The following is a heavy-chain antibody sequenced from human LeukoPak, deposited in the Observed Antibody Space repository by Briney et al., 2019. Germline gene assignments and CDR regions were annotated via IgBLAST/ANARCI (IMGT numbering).Heavy chain of an antibody. CDR1: GGSISSTTYH. CDR2: IYYSGST. D-gene: IGHD3-9*01. Sequence: SETLSLTCGISGGSISSTTYHWDWIRQPPGKGLEWIGSIYYSGSTNYNPSLKSPVTISIDTSQNRFSLKVSSVTAADTAMYYCARGRYIDWRRDPSYFEYWGQGTLVTVSS. V-gene: IGHV4-39*07. CDR3: ARGRYIDWRRDPSYFEY. J-gene: IGHJ4*02.